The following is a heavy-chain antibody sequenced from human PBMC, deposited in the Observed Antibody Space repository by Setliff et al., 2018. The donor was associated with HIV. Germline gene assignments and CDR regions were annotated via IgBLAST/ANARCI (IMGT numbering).Heavy chain of an antibody. Sequence: GSLRLSCAVSGFTFISYGMYWVRQAPGKGLEWVAFIRYDGSYRYYVDSVKGRFTISRDNSKNTMFLQMNSLRVEDTAIYYCVKAVIVVMPAAIFDYWGQGTLVTVSS. CDR2: IRYDGSYR. J-gene: IGHJ4*02. D-gene: IGHD2-2*01. CDR1: GFTFISYG. CDR3: VKAVIVVMPAAIFDY. V-gene: IGHV3-30*02.